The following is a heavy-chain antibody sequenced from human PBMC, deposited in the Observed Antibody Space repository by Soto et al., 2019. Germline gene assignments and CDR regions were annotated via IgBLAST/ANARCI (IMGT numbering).Heavy chain of an antibody. CDR2: ISGSGGST. Sequence: GGSLRLSCAASGFPFSSYAMSWVRQAPGKGLEWVSAISGSGGSTYYADSVKGRFTISRDNSKNTLYLQMNSLRAEDTAVYYCAKTPHGWYLNYWGQGTLVTVSS. D-gene: IGHD6-19*01. V-gene: IGHV3-23*01. CDR1: GFPFSSYA. J-gene: IGHJ4*02. CDR3: AKTPHGWYLNY.